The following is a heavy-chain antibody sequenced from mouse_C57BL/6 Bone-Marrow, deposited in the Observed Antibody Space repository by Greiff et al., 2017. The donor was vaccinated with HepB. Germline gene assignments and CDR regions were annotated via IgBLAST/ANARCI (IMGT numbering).Heavy chain of an antibody. CDR2: ILPGSGST. Sequence: QVQLQQPGAELVMPGASVKLSCKASGYTFTSYWMHWVKQRPGQGLEWIGEILPGSGSTNYNEKFKGKATFTADTSSNTAYMQLSSLITEDSAIYYSASNWGGEFAYWGQGTLVTVSA. CDR1: GYTFTSYW. J-gene: IGHJ3*01. CDR3: ASNWGGEFAY. D-gene: IGHD4-1*01. V-gene: IGHV1-9*01.